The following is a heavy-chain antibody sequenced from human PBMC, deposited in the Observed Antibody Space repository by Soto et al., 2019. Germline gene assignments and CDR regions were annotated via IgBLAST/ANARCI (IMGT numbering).Heavy chain of an antibody. CDR3: ASGRNQLWLQNNWFDP. D-gene: IGHD5-18*01. CDR2: MNPNSGNT. J-gene: IGHJ5*02. V-gene: IGHV1-8*01. CDR1: GYTFTSYD. Sequence: ASVKVSCKASGYTFTSYDINWVRQATGQGLEWMGWMNPNSGNTGYAQKFQGRVTMTRNTSISTAYMELSSLRSEDTAVYYCASGRNQLWLQNNWFDPWGQGTLVTVSS.